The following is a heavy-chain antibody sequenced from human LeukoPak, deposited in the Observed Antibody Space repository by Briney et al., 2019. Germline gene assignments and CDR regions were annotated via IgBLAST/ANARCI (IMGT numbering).Heavy chain of an antibody. CDR1: GASVTSHF. V-gene: IGHV4-59*02. Sequence: SETLSLTCGVSGASVTSHFWSWIRQTAGMGLEWIGYITNRGSTGYKPSLRSRVTISVDSPRNEVSLNVRSVSAADTAVSYCAKGVSGTYHALDVWGQGRTV. J-gene: IGHJ3*01. CDR2: ITNRGST. D-gene: IGHD1-26*01. CDR3: AKGVSGTYHALDV.